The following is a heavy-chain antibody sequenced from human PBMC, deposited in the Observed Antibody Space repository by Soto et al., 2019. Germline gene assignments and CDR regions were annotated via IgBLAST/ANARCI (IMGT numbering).Heavy chain of an antibody. Sequence: SETLSLTCTVSGGSISSGDYYWSWIRQPPGKGLEWIGYIYYSGSTYYNPSLKSRVTISVDTSKNQFSLKLSSVTAADTAVYYCARTLSRPTTEPFYYYYYGMDVWGQGTTVTVSS. V-gene: IGHV4-30-4*01. CDR1: GGSISSGDYY. CDR3: ARTLSRPTTEPFYYYYYGMDV. CDR2: IYYSGST. D-gene: IGHD5-12*01. J-gene: IGHJ6*02.